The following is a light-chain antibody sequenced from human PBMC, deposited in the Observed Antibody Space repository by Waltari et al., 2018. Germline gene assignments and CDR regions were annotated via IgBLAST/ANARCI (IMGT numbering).Light chain of an antibody. CDR2: DDR. J-gene: IGLJ2*01. V-gene: IGLV3-21*02. CDR1: NVGSKR. CDR3: QVWDTTSDRVV. Sequence: SYVLTQPPSASVATGETARITCGGDNVGSKRVHWYQQKPGQAPLLVVYDDRARPSGIPDRFSASNSGNTATLTITMVENGDGADYCCQVWDTTSDRVVFGGGTKLTVL.